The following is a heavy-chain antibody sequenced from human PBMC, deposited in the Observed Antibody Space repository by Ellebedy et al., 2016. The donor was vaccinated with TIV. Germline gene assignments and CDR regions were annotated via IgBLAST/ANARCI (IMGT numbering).Heavy chain of an antibody. Sequence: GESLKISCGASGFSFRSYWMTWVRQAPGKGLEWVANINQDGSDKYYEDSVTGRFTVSRDNAKNSLYLQMNSLRAEDTAVYYCATDGSYGDYLSPTHAFVMWGQGTLVTVSA. CDR1: GFSFRSYW. J-gene: IGHJ3*02. CDR3: ATDGSYGDYLSPTHAFVM. CDR2: INQDGSDK. V-gene: IGHV3-7*01. D-gene: IGHD4-17*01.